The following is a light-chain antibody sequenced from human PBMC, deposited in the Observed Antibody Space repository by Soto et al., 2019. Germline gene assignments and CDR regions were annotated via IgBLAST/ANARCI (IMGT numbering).Light chain of an antibody. CDR3: QQYNSYPWT. J-gene: IGKJ1*01. V-gene: IGKV1-5*03. CDR1: QSISSW. Sequence: DLQITPSPSTLFTSVVDRVTITCLASQSISSWLAWYQQKPGKAPKLLIYKASSLESGVPSRFSGSGSGTEFTLTISSLQHDDFATYYCQQYNSYPWTFGQGTKLDIK. CDR2: KAS.